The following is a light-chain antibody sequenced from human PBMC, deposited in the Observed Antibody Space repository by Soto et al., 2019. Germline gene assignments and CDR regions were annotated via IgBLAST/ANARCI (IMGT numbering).Light chain of an antibody. V-gene: IGKV3-11*01. CDR2: DAS. J-gene: IGKJ3*01. Sequence: DIVLTQSPATLSLSPGERATLSCRASQSVGSNLAWYQQKPGQAPRLLIYDASNRATGIPARFSGTGSGTDFTLTISSREPEDVAVYYCQQRSNGPLFTFGPGTKVDIK. CDR3: QQRSNGPLFT. CDR1: QSVGSN.